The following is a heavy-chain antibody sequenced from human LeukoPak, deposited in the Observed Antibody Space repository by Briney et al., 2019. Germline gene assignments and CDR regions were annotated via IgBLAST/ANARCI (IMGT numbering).Heavy chain of an antibody. V-gene: IGHV2-5*01. D-gene: IGHD3-22*01. Sequence: QTLSLTCTVSGGSISSGDYYWSWIRQPPGTALEWLALIYRNDDKRYSPSLKSRLTITKDTSKNQVVLTMTNMDPVDTATYYCAHSEDYYDSSALDYWGQGTLVTVSS. J-gene: IGHJ4*02. CDR3: AHSEDYYDSSALDY. CDR2: IYRNDDK. CDR1: GGSISSGDYY.